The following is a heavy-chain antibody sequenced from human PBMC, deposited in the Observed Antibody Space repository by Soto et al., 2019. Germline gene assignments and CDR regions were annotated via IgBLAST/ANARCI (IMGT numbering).Heavy chain of an antibody. D-gene: IGHD1-1*01. CDR3: ASYNFDY. CDR2: TYYRSKWYN. V-gene: IGHV6-1*01. Sequence: QVQLQQSGPGLVKPSQTLSLTCALSGDTVSRNSAAWHWIRQSPSRGLEWLGKTYYRSKWYNDYAVNVKSRITINPDTSKNQYSLQLNSVTPEDTAIYYCASYNFDYWGQGTLVTVSS. CDR1: GDTVSRNSAA. J-gene: IGHJ4*02.